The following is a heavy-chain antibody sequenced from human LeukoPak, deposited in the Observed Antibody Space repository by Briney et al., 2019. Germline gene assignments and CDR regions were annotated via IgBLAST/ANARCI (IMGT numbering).Heavy chain of an antibody. CDR2: IYYSGNT. CDR3: ARHNREEWSDAFDI. V-gene: IGHV4-59*08. Sequence: PSETLSLTCTVSGGSISSYYWSWIRQPPGKGLEWIGYIYYSGNTNYNPSLKSRVTISVDTSRNQFSLKLSSVTAADTAVYYCARHNREEWSDAFDIWGQGTMVTVSS. D-gene: IGHD3-3*01. CDR1: GGSISSYY. J-gene: IGHJ3*02.